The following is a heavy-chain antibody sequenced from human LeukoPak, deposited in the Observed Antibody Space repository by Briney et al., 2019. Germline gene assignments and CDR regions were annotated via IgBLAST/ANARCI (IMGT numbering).Heavy chain of an antibody. Sequence: PGGSLRLSCAASGFTFNSYGMHWVRQAPGKGLEWVAFIRYDGSNKYYADSVKGRFTISRDNSKNTLYLQMNSLRAEDTAVYYCAKWRSIAGRYCSSTSCPPDYWGQGTLVTVSS. CDR1: GFTFNSYG. CDR3: AKWRSIAGRYCSSTSCPPDY. J-gene: IGHJ4*02. D-gene: IGHD2-2*01. V-gene: IGHV3-30*02. CDR2: IRYDGSNK.